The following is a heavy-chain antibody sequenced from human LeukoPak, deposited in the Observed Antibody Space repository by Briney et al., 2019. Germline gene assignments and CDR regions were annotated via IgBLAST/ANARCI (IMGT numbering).Heavy chain of an antibody. V-gene: IGHV4-39*02. CDR2: IYYSGST. J-gene: IGHJ4*02. CDR3: ARDLLLRGLDY. CDR1: GGSISSSSYY. D-gene: IGHD2-15*01. Sequence: SETLSLTCTVSGGSISSSSYYWGWIRQPPGKGPEWIGSIYYSGSTYYNPSLKSRVTISVDTSKNQFSLKLSSVTAADTAVYYCARDLLLRGLDYWGQGTLVTVSS.